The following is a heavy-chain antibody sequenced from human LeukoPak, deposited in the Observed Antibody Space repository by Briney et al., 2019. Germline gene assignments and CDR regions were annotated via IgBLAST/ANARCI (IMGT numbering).Heavy chain of an antibody. V-gene: IGHV4-4*07. J-gene: IGHJ3*02. Sequence: SETLSLTCVLSGGSIGPYYLSWIRQAAGKGPEWIGRIDTTGTADYNPSLKGRVFLSVDKSMNQFSLKVTSVTAADTAGYYCARDHSSSYWMDAFEIWGPGLKVIVSS. D-gene: IGHD2-8*02. CDR2: IDTTGTA. CDR1: GGSIGPYY. CDR3: ARDHSSSYWMDAFEI.